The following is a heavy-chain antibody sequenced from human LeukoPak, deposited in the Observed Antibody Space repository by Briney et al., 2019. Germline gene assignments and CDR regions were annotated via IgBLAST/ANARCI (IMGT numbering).Heavy chain of an antibody. CDR2: IRGSGGGT. Sequence: GGSLRLSCAASGFTFSNYGMSWVRQAPGKGLEWVSVIRGSGGGTYYADSVKGRFTISRDNSKNTVYLQMNSLRAEDTAVYYCARDRSDILTGYNDAFDIWGQGTMVTVSS. CDR1: GFTFSNYG. J-gene: IGHJ3*02. D-gene: IGHD3-9*01. CDR3: ARDRSDILTGYNDAFDI. V-gene: IGHV3-23*01.